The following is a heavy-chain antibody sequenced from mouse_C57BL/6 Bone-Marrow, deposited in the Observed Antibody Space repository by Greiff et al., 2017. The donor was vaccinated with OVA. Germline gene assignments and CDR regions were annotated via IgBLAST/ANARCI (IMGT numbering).Heavy chain of an antibody. CDR1: GYTFTSYW. CDR2: INPSNGGT. Sequence: QVQLQQPGTELVKPGASVKLSCKASGYTFTSYWMHWVKQRPGQGLEWIGNINPSNGGTNYNEKFKSKATLTVDKSSSTAYMQLSSLTSEDSAFYYCARWASIVTTWRYAMDYWGQGTSVTVSS. CDR3: ARWASIVTTWRYAMDY. V-gene: IGHV1-53*01. J-gene: IGHJ4*01. D-gene: IGHD2-5*01.